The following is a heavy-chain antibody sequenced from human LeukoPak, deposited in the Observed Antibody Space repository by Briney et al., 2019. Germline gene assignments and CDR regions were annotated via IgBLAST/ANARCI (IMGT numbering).Heavy chain of an antibody. V-gene: IGHV4-34*01. Sequence: SETLSLTCAAYGWTFSGYYWSWVRQAPGKGLEWMAEINHSGSTNYNPSLKNRVTISLDTTKKKFSLKQSNVTAADAAVYYCAREYSSGWYRCNWFDPWGQGTLVTVSS. CDR2: INHSGST. J-gene: IGHJ5*02. CDR1: GWTFSGYY. D-gene: IGHD6-19*01. CDR3: AREYSSGWYRCNWFDP.